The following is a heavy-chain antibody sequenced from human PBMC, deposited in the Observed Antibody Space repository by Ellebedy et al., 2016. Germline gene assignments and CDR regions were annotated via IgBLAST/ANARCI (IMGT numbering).Heavy chain of an antibody. CDR2: INHSGST. V-gene: IGHV4-34*01. Sequence: SETLSLTCAVYGGSFSGYYWSWIRQPPGKGLEWIGEINHSGSTNYNPSLKSRVTISVGTSKNQFSLKLSSVTAADTAVYYCARAVGSSLIYYYYYYGMDVWGQGTTVTVSS. D-gene: IGHD6-13*01. CDR1: GGSFSGYY. CDR3: ARAVGSSLIYYYYYYGMDV. J-gene: IGHJ6*02.